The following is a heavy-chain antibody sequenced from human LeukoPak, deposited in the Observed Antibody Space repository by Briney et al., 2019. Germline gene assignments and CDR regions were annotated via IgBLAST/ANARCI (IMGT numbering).Heavy chain of an antibody. CDR1: GGSISSGSYY. CDR2: IYTSGST. V-gene: IGHV4-61*02. J-gene: IGHJ4*02. D-gene: IGHD3-22*01. CDR3: AREDYYDSSGYYFDY. Sequence: PSETLSLTCTVSGGSISSGSYYWSWIRQPAGKELEWIGRIYTSGSTNYNPSLKSRVTISVDTSKNQFSLKLSSVTAADTAVYYCAREDYYDSSGYYFDYWGQGTLVTVSS.